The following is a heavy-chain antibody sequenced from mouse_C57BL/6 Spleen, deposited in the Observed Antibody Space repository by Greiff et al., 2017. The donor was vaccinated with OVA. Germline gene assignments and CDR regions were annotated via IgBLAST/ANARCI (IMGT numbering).Heavy chain of an antibody. J-gene: IGHJ2*01. CDR1: GYTFPDYY. D-gene: IGHD1-1*01. CDR3: ARAVVASKGAFHY. Sequence: VQLQQSGPVLVKPGASVKMSCKASGYTFPDYYMNWVKQSHGKSLEWIGVINPYNGGTSYNQRFTGKATLTVDKSSSTAYMERNSLTSEDSAVYYGARAVVASKGAFHYWGQGTTLTVSS. CDR2: INPYNGGT. V-gene: IGHV1-19*01.